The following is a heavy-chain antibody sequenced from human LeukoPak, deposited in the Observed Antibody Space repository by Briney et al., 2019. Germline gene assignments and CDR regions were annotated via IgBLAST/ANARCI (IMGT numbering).Heavy chain of an antibody. D-gene: IGHD5-24*01. CDR3: AKSRGWLQLWEY. J-gene: IGHJ4*02. CDR2: IRGTGSNT. V-gene: IGHV3-23*01. Sequence: PGGSLRLSCAASGFTFSSYEMNWVRQAPGKGLEWVSTIRGTGSNTYYADSVKGRFTISRDNSKNTLYLQMNSLRAEDTAVYYCAKSRGWLQLWEYWGQGTLVTVSS. CDR1: GFTFSSYE.